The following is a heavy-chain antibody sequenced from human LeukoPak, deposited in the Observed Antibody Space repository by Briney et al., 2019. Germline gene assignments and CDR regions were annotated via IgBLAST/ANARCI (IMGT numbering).Heavy chain of an antibody. J-gene: IGHJ4*02. D-gene: IGHD5-24*01. CDR1: GFTFSSYA. Sequence: PGASLRLSCAASGFTFSSYAMSWVRQAPGKGLEWVSAISGSGGGTYYADSVKGRFTISRDNSKNTLYLQMNSLRAEDTAVYYCAKGRAGYNSLDYFDYWGQGTLVTVSS. CDR2: ISGSGGGT. CDR3: AKGRAGYNSLDYFDY. V-gene: IGHV3-23*01.